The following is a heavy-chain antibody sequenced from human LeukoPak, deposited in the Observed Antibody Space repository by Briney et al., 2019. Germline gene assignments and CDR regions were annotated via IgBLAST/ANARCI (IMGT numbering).Heavy chain of an antibody. CDR1: GFTVSSNS. V-gene: IGHV3-53*01. CDR2: IYSDNT. CDR3: ARDRSPMDV. Sequence: GGSLRLSCTVSGFTVSSNSMSWVRQAPGKGLEWVSFIYSDNTHYSDSVQGRFTISRDNAKNSLYLQMNSLRAEDTAVYYCARDRSPMDVWGKGTTVTVSS. J-gene: IGHJ6*03.